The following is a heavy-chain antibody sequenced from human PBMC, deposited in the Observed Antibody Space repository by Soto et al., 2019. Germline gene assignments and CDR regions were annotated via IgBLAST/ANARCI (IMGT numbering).Heavy chain of an antibody. D-gene: IGHD3-9*01. CDR3: ARPHYNTDFFSLVWFGP. Sequence: QVPLVQSGAEVKKPGASVKVSCKASGYTFTDYYMHWARQAPGQGLEWMGWINPNSGRTNYAQKFQGWVTMTRDTSISTAYLELSRLKSDDTAVYYCARPHYNTDFFSLVWFGPWGQVSLVTVSS. V-gene: IGHV1-2*04. CDR1: GYTFTDYY. J-gene: IGHJ5*02. CDR2: INPNSGRT.